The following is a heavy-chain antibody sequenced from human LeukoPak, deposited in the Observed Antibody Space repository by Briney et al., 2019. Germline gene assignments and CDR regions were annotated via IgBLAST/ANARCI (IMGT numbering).Heavy chain of an antibody. CDR3: ARDDGYSNYGYFQH. D-gene: IGHD4-11*01. Sequence: PSETLSLTCTVSGGSISSYYWSWIRQPAGKGLEWIGRIYTSGSTNYNPSLKSRVTMSVDTSKNQFSLKLSSVTAADTAVYCCARDDGYSNYGYFQHWGQGALVTVSS. CDR1: GGSISSYY. CDR2: IYTSGST. V-gene: IGHV4-4*07. J-gene: IGHJ1*01.